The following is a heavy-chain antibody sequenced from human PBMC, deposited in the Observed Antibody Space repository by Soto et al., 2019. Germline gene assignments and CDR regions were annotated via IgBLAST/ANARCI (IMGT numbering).Heavy chain of an antibody. V-gene: IGHV3-30*18. CDR2: LSYDGSNK. J-gene: IGHJ6*02. D-gene: IGHD3-3*01. Sequence: PGGSLRLSCAASGFTFSSYGMHWVRQAPGKGLEWVVLLSYDGSNKYYADSVKGRFTISRDNSKNTLYLQMNSLRAEDTAVYYCAKDRIGVANYYYYGMDVWGQGTTVTVSS. CDR1: GFTFSSYG. CDR3: AKDRIGVANYYYYGMDV.